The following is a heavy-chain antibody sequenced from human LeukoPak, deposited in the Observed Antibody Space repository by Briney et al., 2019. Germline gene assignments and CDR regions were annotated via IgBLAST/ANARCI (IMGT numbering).Heavy chain of an antibody. CDR3: SRFYGFDP. Sequence: GGSLRLSCAASGFTFSNYGMSWVRQAPGKGLEWVGFIRSKTYNATTEHVASVKGRFTISRDDSKSIAYLQMNSLKTEDTAVYYCSRFYGFDPWGQGTLVIVSS. CDR1: GFTFSNYG. D-gene: IGHD3-16*01. J-gene: IGHJ5*02. V-gene: IGHV3-49*04. CDR2: IRSKTYNATT.